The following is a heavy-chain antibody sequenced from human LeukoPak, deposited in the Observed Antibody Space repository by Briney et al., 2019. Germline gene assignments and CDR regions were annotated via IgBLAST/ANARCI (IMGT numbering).Heavy chain of an antibody. Sequence: PRGCMSLSRVPPGVALRTIAIRWVRPAPAMGLESASLISDSGGSTYYADSVKGRFTISRDNSKTTLYLQMTTLRAEDTAVYYCASSYGTSAYYPFDYLGQGTLVTVFS. CDR2: ISDSGGST. V-gene: IGHV3-23*01. CDR3: ASSYGTSAYYPFDY. D-gene: IGHD3-22*01. J-gene: IGHJ4*02. CDR1: GVALRTIA.